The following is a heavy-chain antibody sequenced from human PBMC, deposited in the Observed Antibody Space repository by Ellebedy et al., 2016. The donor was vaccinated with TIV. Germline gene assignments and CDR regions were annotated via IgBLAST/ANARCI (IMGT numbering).Heavy chain of an antibody. Sequence: AASVKVSCKASGYTFTSCVISWVRQAPGQGLEWMGWISAYNGNTNYAQKLQGRVTMTTDTSTRTAYMELRSLRSDDTAVYYCARTSYNDTSGYYSYCYYAMDVWGQGTTVTVSS. CDR1: GYTFTSCV. D-gene: IGHD3-22*01. V-gene: IGHV1-18*04. CDR3: ARTSYNDTSGYYSYCYYAMDV. J-gene: IGHJ6*02. CDR2: ISAYNGNT.